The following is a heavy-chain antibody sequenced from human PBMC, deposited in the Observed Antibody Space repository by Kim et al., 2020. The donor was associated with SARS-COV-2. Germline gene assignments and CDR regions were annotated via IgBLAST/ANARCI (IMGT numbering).Heavy chain of an antibody. V-gene: IGHV4-38-2*02. CDR2: IYHSGST. Sequence: SETLSLTCTVSGYSISSGYYWGWIRQPPGKGLEWIGSIYHSGSTYYNPSLKSRVTISVDTSKNQFSLKLSSVTAADTAMYYCARDAPGAVFDWLSSYGMDVWGQGTTVTVSS. J-gene: IGHJ6*02. D-gene: IGHD3-9*01. CDR3: ARDAPGAVFDWLSSYGMDV. CDR1: GYSISSGYY.